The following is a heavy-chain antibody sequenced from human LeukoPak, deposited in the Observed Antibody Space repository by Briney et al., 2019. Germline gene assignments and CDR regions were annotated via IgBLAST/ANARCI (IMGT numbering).Heavy chain of an antibody. D-gene: IGHD1-7*01. CDR1: GGTFSSYA. V-gene: IGHV1-69*05. CDR3: AKHTGTTSYFDY. CDR2: IIPIFGTA. J-gene: IGHJ4*02. Sequence: ASVKVSCKASGGTFSSYAISWVRQAPGQGLEWMGGIIPIFGTANYAQKFQGRVTITTDESTSTAYMELSSLRSEDTAVYYCAKHTGTTSYFDYWGQGTLVTVSS.